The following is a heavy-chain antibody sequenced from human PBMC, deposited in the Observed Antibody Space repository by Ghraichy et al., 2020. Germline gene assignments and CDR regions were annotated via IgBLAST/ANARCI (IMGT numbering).Heavy chain of an antibody. CDR2: TSFDGINK. Sequence: GGSLRLSCAASGFTFSSYGMHWVRQAPGKGLEWVAATSFDGINKYYTDSVKGRFTISRDNSKNTLYLQMNRLRAEDTAVYYCAKTPPPCYHDISGYFENHFYCMAVWGRGTTVTVSS. V-gene: IGHV3-30*18. D-gene: IGHD3-22*01. CDR1: GFTFSSYG. J-gene: IGHJ6*02. CDR3: AKTPPPCYHDISGYFENHFYCMAV.